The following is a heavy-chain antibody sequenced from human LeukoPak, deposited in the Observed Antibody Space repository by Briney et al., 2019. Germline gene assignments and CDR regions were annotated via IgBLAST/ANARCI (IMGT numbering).Heavy chain of an antibody. CDR2: IYSGGTT. Sequence: PGGSLRLSCAASGFTVSSNYMSWVRQAPGKGLEWVSVIYSGGTTNHADSVKGRFTVSRDNSKNTLYLQMNSLRAEDTAVYYCARDCSGSYYVRGGYAFDIWGQGTMVTVSS. CDR3: ARDCSGSYYVRGGYAFDI. J-gene: IGHJ3*02. CDR1: GFTVSSNY. D-gene: IGHD1-26*01. V-gene: IGHV3-53*01.